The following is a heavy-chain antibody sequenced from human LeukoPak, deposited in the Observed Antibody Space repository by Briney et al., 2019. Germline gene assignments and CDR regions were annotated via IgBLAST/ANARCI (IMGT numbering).Heavy chain of an antibody. Sequence: GGSLRLSCVASGLTLSREGLHWVRQAPGKGLEWVAVISSDENNKYYADSVKGRFSISRDNSKNTLYLQMNSLRAEDTAVYYCARGVTLDYWGQGTLVTVSS. D-gene: IGHD2-21*02. CDR3: ARGVTLDY. CDR2: ISSDENNK. CDR1: GLTLSREG. V-gene: IGHV3-30-3*01. J-gene: IGHJ4*02.